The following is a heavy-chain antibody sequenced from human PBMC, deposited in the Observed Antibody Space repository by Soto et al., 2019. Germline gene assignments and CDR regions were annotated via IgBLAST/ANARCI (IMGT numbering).Heavy chain of an antibody. CDR2: INPSGGRT. CDR1: GYPFNSFY. CDR3: AREDTANGGAFDI. V-gene: IGHV1-46*02. D-gene: IGHD5-18*01. Sequence: QVQLVQSGAEVKKPGASVKLSCKASGYPFNSFYIHWVRQAPGQGIEWMVSINPSGGRTTYAQTFQGRVTLTTDTSTRTVYMELSSLRSEDTAIYYCAREDTANGGAFDIWGQGTMVTVSS. J-gene: IGHJ3*02.